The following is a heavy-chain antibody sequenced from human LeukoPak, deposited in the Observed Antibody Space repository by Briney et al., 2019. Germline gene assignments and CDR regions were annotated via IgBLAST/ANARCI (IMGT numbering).Heavy chain of an antibody. CDR2: ISGSGGDT. D-gene: IGHD4-17*01. Sequence: GGSLRLSCAASGLPFSTYAMSWVRQAPGKGLEWVSVISGSGGDTYYADSVKGRFTISGDNSKNTVYLQMNSLRAEDTALYYCAKGGVYGDYYFDYWGPGTLVTVSS. CDR1: GLPFSTYA. V-gene: IGHV3-23*01. CDR3: AKGGVYGDYYFDY. J-gene: IGHJ4*02.